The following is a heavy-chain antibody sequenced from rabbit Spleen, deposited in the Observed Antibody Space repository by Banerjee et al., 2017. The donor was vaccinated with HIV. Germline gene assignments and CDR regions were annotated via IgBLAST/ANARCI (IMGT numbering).Heavy chain of an antibody. CDR2: ISSFGIA. CDR1: GFSLSSSE. Sequence: QQQLRETGGGLVQPGGSLTLSCKASGFSLSSSELNWVRQAPGKGLEYIGWISSFGIAYYANWVNGRFTISSDNAQNTVGLQLNSLTAADTATYFCARTGSSWSLNLWGQGTLVTVS. D-gene: IGHD8-1*01. V-gene: IGHV1S29*01. CDR3: ARTGSSWSLNL. J-gene: IGHJ6*01.